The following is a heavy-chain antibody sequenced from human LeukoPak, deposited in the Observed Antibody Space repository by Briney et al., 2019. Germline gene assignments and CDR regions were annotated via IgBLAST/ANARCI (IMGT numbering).Heavy chain of an antibody. D-gene: IGHD2-2*01. CDR2: ISDSSRIT. CDR3: AKGTFRYCSSTSCYIGYFQH. Sequence: GGSLRLSCAVSGFSFSNYYMSWVRQAPGKGLEWVSYISDSSRITNYADSVKGRFTISRDNARNSLYLQMNSLRAEDTAVYYCAKGTFRYCSSTSCYIGYFQHWGQGTLVTVSS. V-gene: IGHV3-11*06. J-gene: IGHJ1*01. CDR1: GFSFSNYY.